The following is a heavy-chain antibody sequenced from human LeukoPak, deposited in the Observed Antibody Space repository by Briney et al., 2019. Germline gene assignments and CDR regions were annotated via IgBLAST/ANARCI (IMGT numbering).Heavy chain of an antibody. V-gene: IGHV4-59*01. Sequence: PSETLSLTCTVSGGSMSRYYWSWVRQSPGKGLEWIGYTSSRGGTNYNPSLRGRVSLSVDTSKNQLSLKLNSVTAADTGVYFCASSDCSSSGCQIFGSEAFDFWGPGTLVTVSS. CDR2: TSSRGGT. J-gene: IGHJ1*01. D-gene: IGHD2-2*01. CDR3: ASSDCSSSGCQIFGSEAFDF. CDR1: GGSMSRYY.